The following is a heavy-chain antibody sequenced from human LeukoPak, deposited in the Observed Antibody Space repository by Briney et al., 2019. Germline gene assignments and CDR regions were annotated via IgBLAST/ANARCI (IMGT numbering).Heavy chain of an antibody. V-gene: IGHV4-61*01. Sequence: SETLSLTCTVSGGSISSSSYYWSWIRQPPGKGLEWIGYIYYSGSTNYNPSLKSRVTISVETSKNQFSLKLSSVTAADTAVYYCARGLYSSSWYSYYYMDIWGKGTTVTVSS. CDR1: GGSISSSSYY. J-gene: IGHJ6*03. CDR2: IYYSGST. D-gene: IGHD6-13*01. CDR3: ARGLYSSSWYSYYYMDI.